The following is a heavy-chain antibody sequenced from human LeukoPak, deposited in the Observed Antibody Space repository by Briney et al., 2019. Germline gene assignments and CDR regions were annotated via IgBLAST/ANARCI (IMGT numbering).Heavy chain of an antibody. V-gene: IGHV3-30*18. CDR3: AKLIVGATSDDGY. D-gene: IGHD1-26*01. Sequence: GGCLRLSCAASGFTFSNYGVHWVRQAPGKGLGWVAVISYDGNNKYYADSVKGRFTISRDNSKNTLYLQMNSLRAEDTAVYYCAKLIVGATSDDGYWGQGTLVTVSS. J-gene: IGHJ4*02. CDR1: GFTFSNYG. CDR2: ISYDGNNK.